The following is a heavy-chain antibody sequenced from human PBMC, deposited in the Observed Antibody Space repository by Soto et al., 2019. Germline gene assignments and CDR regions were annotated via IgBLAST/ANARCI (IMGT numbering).Heavy chain of an antibody. Sequence: QVQLVQSGAEVTKPGASVKLSCKASGYTFTSYYIHWVRQSPGQGLEWVAMINPGGGRTKNAQMFQGRVPMTRDTSTGTVDMELSSLTSADTAVYYCVRGPSCGGGCYLFDYWGQGSLVTVSS. CDR3: VRGPSCGGGCYLFDY. V-gene: IGHV1-46*01. CDR1: GYTFTSYY. CDR2: INPGGGRT. D-gene: IGHD2-21*02. J-gene: IGHJ4*02.